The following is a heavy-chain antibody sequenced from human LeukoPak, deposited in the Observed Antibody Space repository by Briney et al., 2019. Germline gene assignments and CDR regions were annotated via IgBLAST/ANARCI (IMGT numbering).Heavy chain of an antibody. CDR3: AKGRRARTSCFDY. D-gene: IGHD2-2*01. V-gene: IGHV3-7*03. CDR1: GFTFSSFW. CDR2: IKQDGSEK. Sequence: PGGSLGLSCAASGFTFSSFWMNWVRQAPGKGLEWVANIKQDGSEKYYVDSVKGRFTISRDNAKNSLFLRMNSLRAEDTAVYYCAKGRRARTSCFDYWGQGTLVTVSS. J-gene: IGHJ4*02.